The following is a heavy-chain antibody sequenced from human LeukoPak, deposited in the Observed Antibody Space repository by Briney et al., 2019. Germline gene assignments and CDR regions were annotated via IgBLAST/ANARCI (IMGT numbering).Heavy chain of an antibody. J-gene: IGHJ2*01. CDR2: IYPGDSNT. CDR3: ARQEGRLYYFDV. CDR1: GYSFASYW. Sequence: GESLKISCKGSGYSFASYWIGWVRQMPGKGLEWMGIIYPGDSNTRYSPSLQGQVTISADKSISTAYLHWSSLEASDTAMYYCARQEGRLYYFDVWGRGSLVTVSS. V-gene: IGHV5-51*01.